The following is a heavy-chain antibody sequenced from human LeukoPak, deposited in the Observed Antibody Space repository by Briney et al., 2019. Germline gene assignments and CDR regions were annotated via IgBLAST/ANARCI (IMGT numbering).Heavy chain of an antibody. CDR1: GGSISSYY. Sequence: SETLSLTCTVSGGSISSYYWSWIRQPPGKGLEWIGYIYYSGSTNYNPSLKSRVTISVDTSKNQFSLKLSSVAAADTAVYYCASVRGYSSGWYASGFDPWGQGTLVTVSS. V-gene: IGHV4-59*01. CDR3: ASVRGYSSGWYASGFDP. J-gene: IGHJ5*02. D-gene: IGHD6-19*01. CDR2: IYYSGST.